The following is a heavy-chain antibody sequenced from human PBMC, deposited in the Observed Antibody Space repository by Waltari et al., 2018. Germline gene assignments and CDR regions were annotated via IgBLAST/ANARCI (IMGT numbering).Heavy chain of an antibody. Sequence: EVQLVESGGGLVKPGGSLRLSCAASGFTFSSYSMNWVRQAPGKGLDAVSSISSSSSYIYYAASVKGRFTISRDNAKNSLYLQMNSLRAEDTALYYCARALPNYYDSSGYIDYWGQGTLVTVSS. V-gene: IGHV3-21*01. D-gene: IGHD3-22*01. CDR3: ARALPNYYDSSGYIDY. CDR2: ISSSSSYI. CDR1: GFTFSSYS. J-gene: IGHJ4*02.